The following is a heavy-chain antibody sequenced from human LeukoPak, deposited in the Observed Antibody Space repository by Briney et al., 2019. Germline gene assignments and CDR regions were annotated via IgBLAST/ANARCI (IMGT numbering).Heavy chain of an antibody. J-gene: IGHJ3*02. CDR3: AKGGGRPLDDAYDI. CDR2: IFSGGSVS. V-gene: IGHV3-23*05. CDR1: GFPFSSYA. D-gene: IGHD1-1*01. Sequence: GGSLRLSCAASGFPFSSYAMSWVRQLPGKGLEWVSTIFSGGSVSYYADSVKGRFTVSRDNSKNTLYLQMIGLRAEDTATYYCAKGGGRPLDDAYDIWGQGTVVTVSS.